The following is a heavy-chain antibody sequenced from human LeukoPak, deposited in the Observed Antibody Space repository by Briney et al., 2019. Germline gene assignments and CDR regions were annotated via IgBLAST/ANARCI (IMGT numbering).Heavy chain of an antibody. V-gene: IGHV4-31*03. Sequence: SETLSLTCTVSGGSISRSDYYWSWIRQHPGKGLEWIGYIYYSGSTSYNPSLKSRVTISVDTSKNQFSLKLISVTAADTAVYYCARAMYYGSGTYERLHFDYWGQGTLVTVSS. J-gene: IGHJ4*02. CDR1: GGSISRSDYY. CDR2: IYYSGST. D-gene: IGHD3-10*01. CDR3: ARAMYYGSGTYERLHFDY.